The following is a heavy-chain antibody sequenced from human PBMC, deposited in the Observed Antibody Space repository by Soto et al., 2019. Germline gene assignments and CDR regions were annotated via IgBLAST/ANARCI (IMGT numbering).Heavy chain of an antibody. Sequence: KSSETLSLTCTVSCGSVSSGAYYWTWIRQRPGKGLEWIGYIYYSGSTYYSPSLKSRLSKSLDTSKNQFSLRLSSVTAADTAMYYCARARLRAVYAFDIWGQGTMVTVSS. CDR1: CGSVSSGAYY. CDR2: IYYSGST. J-gene: IGHJ3*02. D-gene: IGHD5-12*01. V-gene: IGHV4-31*03. CDR3: ARARLRAVYAFDI.